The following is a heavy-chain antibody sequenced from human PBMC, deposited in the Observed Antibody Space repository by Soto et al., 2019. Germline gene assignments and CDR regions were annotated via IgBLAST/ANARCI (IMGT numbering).Heavy chain of an antibody. J-gene: IGHJ4*02. CDR1: GYTFTNFD. V-gene: IGHV1-18*01. CDR2: ISAYKGNP. CDR3: ARVGTPIDY. D-gene: IGHD2-21*02. Sequence: QVQLVQSGAEVKKPGASVKVSCKTSGYTFTNFDLSWVRQAPGQGLEWMGWISAYKGNPNYAQNFQGRVNMTTDTSTSTAYMELRSLRSDDTSVYYWARVGTPIDYWGQGTLVTVSS.